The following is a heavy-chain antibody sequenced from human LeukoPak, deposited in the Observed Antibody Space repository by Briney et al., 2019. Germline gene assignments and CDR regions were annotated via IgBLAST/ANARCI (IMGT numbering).Heavy chain of an antibody. D-gene: IGHD3-3*01. J-gene: IGHJ6*03. V-gene: IGHV7-4-1*02. CDR3: ARGRPPREPYYDFWSGYTGSSYYYYYYMDV. CDR1: GYTFTSYA. Sequence: GASVKVSCKASGYTFTSYAMNWVRQAPGQGLEWMGWINTNTGNPTYAQGFTGRFVFSLDTSVSTAYLQISSLKAEDTAVYYCARGRPPREPYYDFWSGYTGSSYYYYYYMDVWGKGTTVTVSS. CDR2: INTNTGNP.